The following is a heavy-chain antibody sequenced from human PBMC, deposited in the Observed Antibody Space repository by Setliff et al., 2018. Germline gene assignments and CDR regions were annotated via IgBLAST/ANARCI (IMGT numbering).Heavy chain of an antibody. CDR2: ISTSSGTR. CDR3: ARDPVVGSFHNWFDP. V-gene: IGHV3-48*04. J-gene: IGHJ5*02. Sequence: PGGSLRLSCVVPGFSFSNYGMTWVRQAPGKGLEWISYISTSSGTRYYPDSVKGRFTISRDNAKKSVDLQMNSLRAEDTAMYYCARDPVVGSFHNWFDPRGQGTLVTVSS. D-gene: IGHD2-15*01. CDR1: GFSFSNYG.